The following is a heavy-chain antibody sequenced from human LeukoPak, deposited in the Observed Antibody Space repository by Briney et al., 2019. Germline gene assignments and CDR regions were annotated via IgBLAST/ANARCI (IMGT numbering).Heavy chain of an antibody. D-gene: IGHD6-19*01. CDR3: ARVGSGWYDFDY. J-gene: IGHJ4*02. CDR1: GFTVSSNY. Sequence: PGGSLRLSCAASGFTVSSNYMSWVRQAPGKGLEWVSVIYSSSSSTYYTDSVKGRFTISRHNSKNTLYLQMNSLRAEDTAVYYCARVGSGWYDFDYWGQGTLVTVSS. V-gene: IGHV3-53*04. CDR2: IYSSSSST.